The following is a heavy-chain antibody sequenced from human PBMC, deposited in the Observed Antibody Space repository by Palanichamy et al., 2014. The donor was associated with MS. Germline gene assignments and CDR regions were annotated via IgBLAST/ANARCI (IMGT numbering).Heavy chain of an antibody. CDR1: GLTFSNYA. Sequence: EVQLVESGGGLVQPGGSLRLSCAASGLTFSNYAMNWVRQAPGKGLEWVSAISGSGDSTYYADSVRGRFTISRDNSKNTLFLQMSSLRAEDTAIYFCARVDQIVTLRLGYWFDPWGQGTLVTVSS. CDR2: ISGSGDST. J-gene: IGHJ5*02. D-gene: IGHD2/OR15-2a*01. V-gene: IGHV3-23*04. CDR3: ARVDQIVTLRLGYWFDP.